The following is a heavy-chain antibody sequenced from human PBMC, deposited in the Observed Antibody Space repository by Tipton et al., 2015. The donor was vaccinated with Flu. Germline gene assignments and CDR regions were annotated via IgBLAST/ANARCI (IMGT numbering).Heavy chain of an antibody. CDR3: AGDLAAGGTGHDY. CDR1: GFTFSSYG. Sequence: SLRLSCAASGFTFSSYGMHWVRQAPGKGLEWVAGIWYDGSNKYYADSVKGRFTISRDNSKNTLYLQMNSLRAEDTAVYYCAGDLAAGGTGHDYWGQGTLVPVSS. CDR2: IWYDGSNK. V-gene: IGHV3-33*01. J-gene: IGHJ4*02. D-gene: IGHD6-13*01.